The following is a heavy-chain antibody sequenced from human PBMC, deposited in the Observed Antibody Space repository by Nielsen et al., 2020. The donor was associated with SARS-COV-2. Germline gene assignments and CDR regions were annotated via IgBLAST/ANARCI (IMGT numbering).Heavy chain of an antibody. V-gene: IGHV4-31*03. Sequence: SETLSLTCTVSGGSISSGGYYWSWIRQHPGKGLEWIGYIYYSGSTYYNPSLKSRVTISVDTSKNQFSLKLSSVTAADTAVYYCARMYYDILTGYSAGAFDIWGQGTMVTVSS. CDR1: GGSISSGGYY. CDR3: ARMYYDILTGYSAGAFDI. CDR2: IYYSGST. D-gene: IGHD3-9*01. J-gene: IGHJ3*02.